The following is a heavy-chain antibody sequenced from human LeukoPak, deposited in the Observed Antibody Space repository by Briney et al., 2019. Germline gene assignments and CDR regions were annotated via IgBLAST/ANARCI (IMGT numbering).Heavy chain of an antibody. CDR2: INAGNGNT. CDR3: ARGYDFWSGYFDY. Sequence: ASVKVSCKASGYTFTSYDINWVRQATGQGLEWMGWINAGNGNTKYSQEFQGRVTITRDTSASTAYMELSSLRSEDMAVYYCARGYDFWSGYFDYWGQGTLVTVSS. D-gene: IGHD3-3*01. V-gene: IGHV1-3*03. J-gene: IGHJ4*02. CDR1: GYTFTSYD.